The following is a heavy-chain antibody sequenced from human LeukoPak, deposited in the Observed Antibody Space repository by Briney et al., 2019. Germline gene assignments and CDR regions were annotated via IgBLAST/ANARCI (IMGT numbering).Heavy chain of an antibody. CDR3: AKWGGETYLYPIDY. V-gene: IGHV1-2*02. D-gene: IGHD2-21*01. CDR2: INPNSGGT. Sequence: ASVKVSCKASGYTFTGYYMHWVRQAPGQGLEWMGWINPNSGGTNYAQKFQGRVTMTRDTSISTAYMELSRLRSDDTAVYYCAKWGGETYLYPIDYWGQGTLVTVSS. J-gene: IGHJ4*02. CDR1: GYTFTGYY.